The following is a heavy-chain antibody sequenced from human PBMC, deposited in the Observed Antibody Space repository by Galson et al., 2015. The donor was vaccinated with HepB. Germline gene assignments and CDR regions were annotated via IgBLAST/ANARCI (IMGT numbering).Heavy chain of an antibody. CDR1: GFSLSTSGVG. Sequence: PALVKPTQTLTLTCTFSGFSLSTSGVGVGWIRQPPGKALEWLALIYWDDDKRYSPSLKSSLTITKDTSKNQVVLTMTNMDPVDTATYYCAHRSSITMIVGGFDYWGQGTLLTVSS. D-gene: IGHD3-22*01. CDR3: AHRSSITMIVGGFDY. J-gene: IGHJ4*02. V-gene: IGHV2-5*02. CDR2: IYWDDDK.